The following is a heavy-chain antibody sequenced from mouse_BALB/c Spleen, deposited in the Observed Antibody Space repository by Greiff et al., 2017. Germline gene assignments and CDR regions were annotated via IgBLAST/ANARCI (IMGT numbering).Heavy chain of an antibody. CDR1: GFTFSSYG. CDR3: ARDGGYFDY. Sequence: EVQGVESGGGLVQPGGSLKLSCAASGFTFSSYGMSWVRQTPDKRLELVATINSNGGSTYYPDSVKGRFTISRDNAKNTLYLQMSSLKSEDTAMYYCARDGGYFDYWGQGTTLTVSS. J-gene: IGHJ2*01. V-gene: IGHV5-6-3*01. CDR2: INSNGGST.